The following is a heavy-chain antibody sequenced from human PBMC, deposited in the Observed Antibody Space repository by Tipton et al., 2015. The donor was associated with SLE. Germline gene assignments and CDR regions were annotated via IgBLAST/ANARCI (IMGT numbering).Heavy chain of an antibody. CDR3: GRQVVLTRGYSYGHFDH. Sequence: TLSLTCTVSGDSVSSRSYYWGWIRQPPGKGLEWIGNVYYSGTTYYNPSLKSRVTISVDTSKNQFSLKVNSVTAADTAVYYRGRQVVLTRGYSYGHFDHWGQGTLVIVSS. CDR1: GDSVSSRSYY. D-gene: IGHD5-18*01. CDR2: VYYSGTT. J-gene: IGHJ4*02. V-gene: IGHV4-39*01.